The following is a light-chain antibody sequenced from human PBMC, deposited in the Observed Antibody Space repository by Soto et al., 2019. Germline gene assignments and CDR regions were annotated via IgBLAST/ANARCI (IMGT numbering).Light chain of an antibody. CDR3: QQLNTLT. CDR2: GAF. J-gene: IGKJ3*01. CDR1: QGISSY. Sequence: DIQLTQSPSFLSASVGDRVTITCRASQGISSYLAWYQQKPEKAPKLLIYGAFTLHSGVPSRFSGSGSGTEFTLTISSLQPEDFATYYCQQLNTLTFCPGTKVDIK. V-gene: IGKV1-9*01.